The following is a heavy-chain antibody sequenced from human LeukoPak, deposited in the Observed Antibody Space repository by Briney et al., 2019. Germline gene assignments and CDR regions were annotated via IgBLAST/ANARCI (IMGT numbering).Heavy chain of an antibody. D-gene: IGHD6-13*01. CDR1: GFTFDDYA. Sequence: PGRSLTLSCAASGFTFDDYAMHWVRQAPGKGLEWVSGIGWNSGSIGYAESVKGRFTISRDNAKNSLYLQMNSLRAEDTALYYCAKGVAAGYYYYMDVWGKGTTVTVSS. J-gene: IGHJ6*03. V-gene: IGHV3-9*01. CDR2: IGWNSGSI. CDR3: AKGVAAGYYYYMDV.